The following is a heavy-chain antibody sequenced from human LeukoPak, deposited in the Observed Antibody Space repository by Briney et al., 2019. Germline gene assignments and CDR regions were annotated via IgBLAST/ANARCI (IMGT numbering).Heavy chain of an antibody. CDR2: INHSGST. CDR3: ARALVVVAATHDY. V-gene: IGHV4-34*01. D-gene: IGHD2-15*01. Sequence: PSETLSLTCAVYGGSFSGYYWSWIRQPPGKGLEWIGEINHSGSTNYNPSLKSRVTISVDTSKNQFSLKLSSVAGADTAVYYCARALVVVAATHDYWGQGTLVTVSS. J-gene: IGHJ4*02. CDR1: GGSFSGYY.